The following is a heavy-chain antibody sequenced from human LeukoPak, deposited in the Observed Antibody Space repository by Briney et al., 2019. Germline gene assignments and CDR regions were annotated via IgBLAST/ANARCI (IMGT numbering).Heavy chain of an antibody. J-gene: IGHJ3*02. CDR3: ARVLPPPSEGAFDI. Sequence: SVKVSCNASGGTFSSYAISWVRQAPGQGLEWMGRIIPILGIANYAQKFQGRVTITADKSTSTAYMELSSLRSEDTAVYYRARVLPPPSEGAFDIWGQGTMVTVSS. CDR2: IIPILGIA. D-gene: IGHD2-15*01. CDR1: GGTFSSYA. V-gene: IGHV1-69*04.